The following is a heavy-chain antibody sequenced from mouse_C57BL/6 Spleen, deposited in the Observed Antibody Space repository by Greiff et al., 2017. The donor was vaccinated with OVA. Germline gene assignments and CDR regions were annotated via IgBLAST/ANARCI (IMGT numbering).Heavy chain of an antibody. CDR1: GYTFTGYW. Sequence: QVQLQQSGAELMKPGASVKLSCKATGYTFTGYWIEWVKQRPGHGLEWIGVINPNYGTTSYNQKFKGKATLTVDQSSSTAYMQLNSLTSEDSAVYYCAREGLLLDYWGQGTTLTVSS. J-gene: IGHJ2*01. CDR3: AREGLLLDY. D-gene: IGHD1-1*01. CDR2: INPNYGTT. V-gene: IGHV1-9*01.